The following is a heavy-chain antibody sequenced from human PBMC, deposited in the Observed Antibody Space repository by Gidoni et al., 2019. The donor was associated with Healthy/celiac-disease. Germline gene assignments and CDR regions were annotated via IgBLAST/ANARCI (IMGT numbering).Heavy chain of an antibody. CDR2: ISAYHGNT. D-gene: IGHD4-17*01. CDR3: AREATVTTPWDFQH. V-gene: IGHV1-18*01. Sequence: QVQLVQSGAEVKKPGASVKVSCKAYGYTFPSYGISWVRQAPGQGLEWMGWISAYHGNTNYAQKRQGRVTMTTDTSTSTAYMELRSLRSDDTAVYYCAREATVTTPWDFQHWGQGTLVTVSS. CDR1: GYTFPSYG. J-gene: IGHJ1*01.